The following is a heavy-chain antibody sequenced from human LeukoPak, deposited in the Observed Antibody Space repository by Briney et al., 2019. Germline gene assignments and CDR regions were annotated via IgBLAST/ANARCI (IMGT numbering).Heavy chain of an antibody. V-gene: IGHV3-23*01. CDR1: GFTFSSYA. CDR2: ISGSGGST. Sequence: GGSLRLSCAGSGFTFSSYAMTWVRQAPGKGLDWVSGISGSGGSTYNADSAKGRFTISRDNSKNTLYLQMNSLRAEDTAVYYCAKDLPGYSSGLYSGWGQGTLVTVSS. CDR3: AKDLPGYSSGLYSG. J-gene: IGHJ4*02. D-gene: IGHD6-19*01.